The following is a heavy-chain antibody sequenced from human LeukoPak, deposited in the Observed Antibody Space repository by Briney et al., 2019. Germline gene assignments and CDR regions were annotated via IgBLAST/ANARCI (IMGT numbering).Heavy chain of an antibody. CDR1: GGTFSSYA. J-gene: IGHJ4*02. CDR3: ARDQTTLLFDY. Sequence: SVKVSCKASGGTFSSYAISWVRQAPGQGLEWMGRIIPILGIANYAQKFQGRVTITADKSTSTAYMELSSLRSEDTAVYYCARDQTTLLFDYWGQGTLVTVSS. V-gene: IGHV1-69*04. D-gene: IGHD4-17*01. CDR2: IIPILGIA.